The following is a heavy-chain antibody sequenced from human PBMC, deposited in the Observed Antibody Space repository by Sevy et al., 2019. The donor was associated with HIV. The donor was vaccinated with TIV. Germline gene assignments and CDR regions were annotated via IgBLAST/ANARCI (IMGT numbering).Heavy chain of an antibody. CDR2: ISYHGRDK. CDR3: AKDFTGYNGMDV. Sequence: GGSLRLSCVVSGISFTTSGMQWVRQAPGKGLEWVAVISYHGRDKFYAESVKGRSTISRDNSKNMLYLQINSLRAEDTAVYYCAKDFTGYNGMDVWGQGTMLTVSS. V-gene: IGHV3-30*18. CDR1: GISFTTSG. J-gene: IGHJ6*02. D-gene: IGHD3-9*01.